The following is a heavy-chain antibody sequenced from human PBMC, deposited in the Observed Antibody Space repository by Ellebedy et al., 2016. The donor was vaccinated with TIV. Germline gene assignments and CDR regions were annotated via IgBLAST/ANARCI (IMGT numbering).Heavy chain of an antibody. Sequence: AASVKVSCKASGRTFTGYYIHWVRQAPGQGLEWMGWLNPDSGDTNYAQKFQGRVTLTRDTSISTAYMGLSRPKSDDTAVFYCATARDAQAEYGMDVWGQGTTVTVSS. J-gene: IGHJ6*02. D-gene: IGHD1-14*01. V-gene: IGHV1-2*02. CDR2: LNPDSGDT. CDR3: ATARDAQAEYGMDV. CDR1: GRTFTGYY.